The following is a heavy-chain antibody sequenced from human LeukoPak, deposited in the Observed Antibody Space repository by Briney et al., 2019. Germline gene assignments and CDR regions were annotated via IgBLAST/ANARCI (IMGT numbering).Heavy chain of an antibody. J-gene: IGHJ4*02. CDR1: GGSISSYY. D-gene: IGHD6-25*01. Sequence: PSETLSLTCTVSGGSISSYYWSWIRQPPGKGREWIGYIYYSGSTNYNPSLKSRVTISVDTSKNQFSLKLSSVTAANTAVYYCARMTRGYADYWGQGTLVTVSS. CDR3: ARMTRGYADY. V-gene: IGHV4-59*01. CDR2: IYYSGST.